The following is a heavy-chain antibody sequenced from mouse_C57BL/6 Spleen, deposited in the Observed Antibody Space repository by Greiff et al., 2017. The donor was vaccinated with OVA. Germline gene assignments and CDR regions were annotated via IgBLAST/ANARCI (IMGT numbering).Heavy chain of an antibody. CDR1: GYAFSSYW. CDR3: ARPVWDPYAMDY. D-gene: IGHD2-10*02. V-gene: IGHV1-80*01. CDR2: IYPGDGDT. J-gene: IGHJ4*01. Sequence: QVQLQQSGAELVKPGASVKISCKASGYAFSSYWMNWVKQRPGKGLEWIGQIYPGDGDTNYNGKFKGKATLTADKSSSTAYLQLSSLTSEDSAVYVCARPVWDPYAMDYWGQGTSVTVSS.